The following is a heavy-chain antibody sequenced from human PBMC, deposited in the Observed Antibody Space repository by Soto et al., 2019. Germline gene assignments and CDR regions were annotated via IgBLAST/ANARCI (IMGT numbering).Heavy chain of an antibody. CDR2: IIPIFGTV. CDR1: GGTFSSYA. J-gene: IGHJ6*02. CDR3: AYYYDSSGYSYYYYGMDV. Sequence: QVQLVQSGAEVKKPGSSVKVSCKASGGTFSSYAISWVRQAPGQGLEWMGGIIPIFGTVNYAQKFQGRVTITADKSTSTAYMELSSLRSEDTAVYYCAYYYDSSGYSYYYYGMDVWGQGTTVTVSS. V-gene: IGHV1-69*06. D-gene: IGHD3-22*01.